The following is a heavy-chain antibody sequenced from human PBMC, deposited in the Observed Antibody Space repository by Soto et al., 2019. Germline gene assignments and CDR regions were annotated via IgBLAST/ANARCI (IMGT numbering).Heavy chain of an antibody. CDR1: GGSIRSYY. CDR3: ARGAAYTAMVVS. J-gene: IGHJ4*02. CDR2: IFYSGST. Sequence: SETLSLTCPVSGGSIRSYYWPWIRQPPGKGLEWLGYIFYSGSTFYNPSLKSRVTISIHTSKSHFSLQLTSVTAADTAVYYCARGAAYTAMVVSGGQGTLDTVSS. D-gene: IGHD5-18*01. V-gene: IGHV4-59*01.